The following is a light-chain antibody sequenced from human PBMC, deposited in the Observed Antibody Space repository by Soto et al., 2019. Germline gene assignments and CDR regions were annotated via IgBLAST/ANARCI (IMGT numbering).Light chain of an antibody. Sequence: EIVMTQSPATLSVSPGERATLSCRASQSVGSDLAWYQQKPGQAPRLLMFRTSSRATGFPARFSGSGSGTEFTLTISRLEPEDFAVYYCQQFGDSLTFGPGTKVDIK. CDR3: QQFGDSLT. CDR2: RTS. CDR1: QSVGSD. V-gene: IGKV3-15*01. J-gene: IGKJ3*01.